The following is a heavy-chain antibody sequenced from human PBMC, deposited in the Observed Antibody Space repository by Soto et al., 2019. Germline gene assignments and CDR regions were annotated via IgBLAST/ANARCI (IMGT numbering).Heavy chain of an antibody. CDR2: ISYDGSNK. V-gene: IGHV3-30*18. J-gene: IGHJ4*02. Sequence: GGSLRLSCAASGFTFSSYDMHWVRQAPGKGLEWVAVISYDGSNKYYADSVKGRFTISRDNSKNTLYLQMNSLRAEDTAVYYCAKGNGPAARSQYFDYWGQGTLVTVS. D-gene: IGHD2-8*01. CDR3: AKGNGPAARSQYFDY. CDR1: GFTFSSYD.